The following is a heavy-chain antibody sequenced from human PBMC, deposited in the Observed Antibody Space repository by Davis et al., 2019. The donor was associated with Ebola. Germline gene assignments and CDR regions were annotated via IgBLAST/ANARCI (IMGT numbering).Heavy chain of an antibody. V-gene: IGHV4-38-2*01. CDR3: ARRSSGILNIGFDY. CDR1: GYSIRSGYY. CDR2: LDHGGNT. J-gene: IGHJ4*02. D-gene: IGHD2/OR15-2a*01. Sequence: SQTLSLTCAVSGYSIRSGYYWGWIRQSPGKGLEWIGSLDHGGNTYYNPSLKSRVTISVDTSKNQFSLKLTSVTAADTAVYYCARRSSGILNIGFDYWGQGTLVTVSS.